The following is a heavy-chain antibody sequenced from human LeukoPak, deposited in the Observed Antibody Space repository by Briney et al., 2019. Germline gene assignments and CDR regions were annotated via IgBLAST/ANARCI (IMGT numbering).Heavy chain of an antibody. V-gene: IGHV3-53*05. D-gene: IGHD6-13*01. CDR2: IYSGGNT. CDR1: GFTVSSNY. CDR3: AKDIAAAGTRDGY. Sequence: GGSLRLSCAASGFTVSSNYMSWVRQAPGKGLEWVSVIYSGGNTYYADSVKGRFTISRDNSKNTLYLQMNSLRAEDTAVYYCAKDIAAAGTRDGYWGQGTLVTVSS. J-gene: IGHJ4*02.